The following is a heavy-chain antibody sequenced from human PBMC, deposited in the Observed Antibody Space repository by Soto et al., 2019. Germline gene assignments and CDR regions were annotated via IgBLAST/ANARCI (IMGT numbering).Heavy chain of an antibody. Sequence: GGSLRLSCAASGFTFNSYEMNWVRQAPGKGLEWVSYISSSGSTIYYADSVKGRFTISRDNAKNSLYLQMNSLRAEDTAVYYCERHNTDMVKLFDYWGQGTLVTVSS. V-gene: IGHV3-48*03. D-gene: IGHD5-18*01. J-gene: IGHJ4*02. CDR1: GFTFNSYE. CDR2: ISSSGSTI. CDR3: ERHNTDMVKLFDY.